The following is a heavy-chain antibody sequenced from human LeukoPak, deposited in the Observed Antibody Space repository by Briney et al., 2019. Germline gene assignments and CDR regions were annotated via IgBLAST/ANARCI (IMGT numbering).Heavy chain of an antibody. CDR1: GFTFSSYA. Sequence: GGSLRLSCSASGFTFSSYAMHWVRQAPGKGLEYVSPITSNGDTTYYTDSVKGRFTISRDNSKNTLYLQMSSLRAKDTAVYYCLKDRLGTGDYWGQGTLVSVSS. CDR3: LKDRLGTGDY. J-gene: IGHJ4*02. V-gene: IGHV3-64D*06. CDR2: ITSNGDTT. D-gene: IGHD7-27*01.